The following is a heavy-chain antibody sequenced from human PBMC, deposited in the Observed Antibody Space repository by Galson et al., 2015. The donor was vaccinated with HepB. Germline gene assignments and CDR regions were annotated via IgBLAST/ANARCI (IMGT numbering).Heavy chain of an antibody. CDR1: GYSFTSYW. Sequence: QSGAEVKKPGESLRISCKGSGYSFTSYWISWVRQMPGKGLEWMGRIDPSDSYTNYSPSFQGHVTISADKSISTAYLQWSSLKASDTAMYYCARQVMITFGGVVYMFDIWVQGTMVTVSS. V-gene: IGHV5-10-1*01. J-gene: IGHJ3*02. CDR3: ARQVMITFGGVVYMFDI. D-gene: IGHD3-16*01. CDR2: IDPSDSYT.